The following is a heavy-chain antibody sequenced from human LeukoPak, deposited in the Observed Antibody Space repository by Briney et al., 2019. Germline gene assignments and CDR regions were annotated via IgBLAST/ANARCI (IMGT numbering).Heavy chain of an antibody. Sequence: GGSLRLSCAASGFTVSSNYMSWVRQAPGKGLEWVSVIYSGGSTYYADSVKGRFTISGDNSKNTLYLQMNSLRAEDTAVYYCARVGGGSYSGSYSYYYYGMDVWGQGTTVTVSS. J-gene: IGHJ6*02. CDR3: ARVGGGSYSGSYSYYYYGMDV. CDR2: IYSGGST. D-gene: IGHD1-26*01. CDR1: GFTVSSNY. V-gene: IGHV3-66*01.